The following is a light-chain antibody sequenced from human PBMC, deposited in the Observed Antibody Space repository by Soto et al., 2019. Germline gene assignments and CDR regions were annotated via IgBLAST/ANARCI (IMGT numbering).Light chain of an antibody. CDR3: CSFAGSNTLG. CDR2: DVI. J-gene: IGLJ2*01. CDR1: SSDVGGYNF. Sequence: QSALTQPRSVSGSPGQSVTISCTGTSSDVGGYNFVSWYQQHPGRAPKVMIYDVIKRPSGVPDRFSGSKSGNTASLTISGLQAEDEAVYHCCSFAGSNTLGFGGGTKLTVL. V-gene: IGLV2-11*01.